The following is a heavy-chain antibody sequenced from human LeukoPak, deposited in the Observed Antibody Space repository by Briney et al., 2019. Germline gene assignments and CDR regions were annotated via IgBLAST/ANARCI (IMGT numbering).Heavy chain of an antibody. CDR3: ARGIRGQDYYYYYYMDV. Sequence: ASVKVSCKASGYTFTGYYMHWVRQAPGQGLEWMGWINPNSGGTNYAQKFQGRVTMTRDTSISTAYMELSRLRSDDTAVYYCARGIRGQDYYYYYYMDVWGTGTTVTVSS. J-gene: IGHJ6*03. CDR1: GYTFTGYY. D-gene: IGHD1-14*01. CDR2: INPNSGGT. V-gene: IGHV1-2*02.